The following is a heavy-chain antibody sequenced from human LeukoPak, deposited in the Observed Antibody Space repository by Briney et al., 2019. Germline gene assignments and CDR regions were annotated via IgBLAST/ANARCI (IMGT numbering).Heavy chain of an antibody. V-gene: IGHV3-23*01. CDR2: IVSSGGST. CDR1: GFTFDDYA. CDR3: AKEGRKGELRGGVDY. J-gene: IGHJ4*02. Sequence: PGGSLRLSCAASGFTFDDYAMHWVRQAPGKGLEWVSGIVSSGGSTYYADSVKGRFTISRDNSKNTLYLQMNSLEVEDTAIYYCAKEGRKGELRGGVDYWGQGTLVTVSS. D-gene: IGHD1-26*01.